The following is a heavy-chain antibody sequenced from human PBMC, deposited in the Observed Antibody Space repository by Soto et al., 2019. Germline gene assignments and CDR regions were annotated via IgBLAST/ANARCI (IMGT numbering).Heavy chain of an antibody. J-gene: IGHJ2*01. Sequence: QVQLVESGGGVVQPGRSLRLSCAAPGFTFSSYAMHWVRQAPGKGLEWVAVISYDGSNKYYADSVKGRFTISRDNSKNTLYLQMNSLRAEDTAVYYCARQVAVVTDWYFDLWGRGTLVTVSS. D-gene: IGHD2-15*01. CDR1: GFTFSSYA. CDR3: ARQVAVVTDWYFDL. V-gene: IGHV3-30-3*01. CDR2: ISYDGSNK.